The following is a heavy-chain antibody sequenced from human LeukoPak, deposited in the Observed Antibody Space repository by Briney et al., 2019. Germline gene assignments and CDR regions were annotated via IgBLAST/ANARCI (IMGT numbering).Heavy chain of an antibody. CDR2: INPNSGDT. D-gene: IGHD2-2*01. J-gene: IGHJ4*02. CDR3: ARDYCSSTSCLFDY. Sequence: ASVKVSCKAPGYTFTGYHMHWVRQAPGQGLEWMGRINPNSGDTNYAQKFRGRVTMTRDTSISTAYMELSRLRSDDTAVYYCARDYCSSTSCLFDYWGQGTLVTVSS. CDR1: GYTFTGYH. V-gene: IGHV1-2*06.